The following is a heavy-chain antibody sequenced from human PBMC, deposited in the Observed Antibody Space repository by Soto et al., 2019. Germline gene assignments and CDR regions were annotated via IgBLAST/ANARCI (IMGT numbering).Heavy chain of an antibody. Sequence: EVQLLESGGDLVQPGRSLRLSCAASGFTFSGYAMSWVRQAPGKGLEWVSVIHGGGNSAYYADPVKGRFTIARDNSKNPLYLQMSSLRGEDTAVYYCAKNRGRVTTSWNFAYGGQGTLVTVSS. J-gene: IGHJ4*02. V-gene: IGHV3-23*03. CDR3: AKNRGRVTTSWNFAY. CDR1: GFTFSGYA. D-gene: IGHD4-17*01. CDR2: IHGGGNSA.